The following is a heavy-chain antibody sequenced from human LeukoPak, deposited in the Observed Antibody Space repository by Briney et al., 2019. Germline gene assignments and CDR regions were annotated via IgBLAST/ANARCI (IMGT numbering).Heavy chain of an antibody. CDR3: ARDEQWLVHTKYYYYYYYMDV. Sequence: PSETLSLTCTVSGGSISSYYWSWIRQPAGKGLEWIRRIYTSGSTKYNPSLKSRVTMSVDTSKNQFSLKLSSLTAADTAVYYCARDEQWLVHTKYYYYYYYMDVWGKGTTVTVSS. CDR2: IYTSGST. D-gene: IGHD6-19*01. J-gene: IGHJ6*03. V-gene: IGHV4-4*07. CDR1: GGSISSYY.